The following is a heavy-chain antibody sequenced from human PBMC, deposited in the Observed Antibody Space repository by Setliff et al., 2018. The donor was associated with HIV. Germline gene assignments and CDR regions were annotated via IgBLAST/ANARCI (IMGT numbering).Heavy chain of an antibody. D-gene: IGHD2-8*01. CDR1: GGSFTGYH. V-gene: IGHV3-23*01. CDR2: ISGSGGST. CDR3: AKDMVPRRHAAGVYPFYYFDS. Sequence: PSETLSLTCAVYGGSFTGYHWSWVRQPPGKGLEWVSAISGSGGSTYYADSVKGRFTISRDNSKNTLYLQMNSLRAEDTALYYCAKDMVPRRHAAGVYPFYYFDSWGQGTLVTVSS. J-gene: IGHJ4*02.